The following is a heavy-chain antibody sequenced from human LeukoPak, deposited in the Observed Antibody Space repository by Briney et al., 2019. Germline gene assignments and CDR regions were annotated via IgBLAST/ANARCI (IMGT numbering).Heavy chain of an antibody. J-gene: IGHJ4*02. D-gene: IGHD3-22*01. CDR2: ISRDGNTI. V-gene: IGHV3-11*01. Sequence: PGGSLRLSCAAYGFVLSDYYMSWVRQAPGKGLEWIAFISRDGNTIHYTDSVKGRFTISRDNAKNPLFLQMNSLRVEDTAVYYCARPSQVASDSSGYLDYWGQGVPVTVSS. CDR1: GFVLSDYY. CDR3: ARPSQVASDSSGYLDY.